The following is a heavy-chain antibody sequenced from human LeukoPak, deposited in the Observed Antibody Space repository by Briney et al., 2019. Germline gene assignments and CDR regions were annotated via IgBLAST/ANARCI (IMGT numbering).Heavy chain of an antibody. CDR1: GYSLTSYW. V-gene: IGHV5-51*01. D-gene: IGHD6-13*01. CDR3: ARRAPGDSTSWYYDY. Sequence: GESLKISCKGSGYSLTSYWIGWVRQMPGKGLEWMGIIYPGDSDTRYSPSFRGQVTISADKSISTAYLQWSSLKASDTAMYYCARRAPGDSTSWYYDYWGQGTLVTVSS. J-gene: IGHJ4*02. CDR2: IYPGDSDT.